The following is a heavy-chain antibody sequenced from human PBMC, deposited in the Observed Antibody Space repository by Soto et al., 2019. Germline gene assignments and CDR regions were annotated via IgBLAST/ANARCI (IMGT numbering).Heavy chain of an antibody. D-gene: IGHD3-10*01. CDR3: ARSAGDYYGMDV. V-gene: IGHV3-21*01. CDR1: GFTFSSCS. CDR2: ISSSSSYI. Sequence: GGSLRLSCAASGFTFSSCSMNWVRQAPGKGLEWVSSISSSSSYIYYADSVKGRFTISRDDAKNSLYLQMNSLRAEDTAVYYCARSAGDYYGMDVWGQGTTVTVSS. J-gene: IGHJ6*02.